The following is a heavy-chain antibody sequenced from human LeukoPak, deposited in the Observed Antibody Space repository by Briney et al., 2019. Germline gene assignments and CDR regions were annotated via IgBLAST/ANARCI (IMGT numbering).Heavy chain of an antibody. CDR2: IYHSGST. V-gene: IGHV4-38-2*02. D-gene: IGHD5-12*01. Sequence: PSETLSLTCTVSGYSISSGYYWGWIRQPPGKGLEWIGSIYHSGSTYYNPSLKSRVTISVDTSKNQFSLKLSSVTAADTAVYYCARASSPNQLSGFNWFDPWGQGTLVTVSS. J-gene: IGHJ5*02. CDR1: GYSISSGYY. CDR3: ARASSPNQLSGFNWFDP.